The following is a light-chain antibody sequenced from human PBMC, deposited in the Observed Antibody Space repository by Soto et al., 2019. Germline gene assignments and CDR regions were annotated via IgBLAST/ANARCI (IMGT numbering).Light chain of an antibody. CDR3: QQSNNWPYT. CDR2: GAS. V-gene: IGKV3-15*01. CDR1: QSVSSN. Sequence: EIVMTQSPATLSVYPGERANLSCRASQSVSSNLAWYQQKPGQAPRLLFYGASTRATGLPARFSGSGSGTDFTLTISSLQSEDFAVYYCQQSNNWPYTFGQGTRLEIK. J-gene: IGKJ2*01.